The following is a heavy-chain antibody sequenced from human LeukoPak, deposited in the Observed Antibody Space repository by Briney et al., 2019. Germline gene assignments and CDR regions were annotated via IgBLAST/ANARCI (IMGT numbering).Heavy chain of an antibody. V-gene: IGHV1-2*02. CDR1: GYTFSGYY. CDR2: INPNSGGT. D-gene: IGHD3-22*01. CDR3: ARVGSFPYYYDSSGLKA. J-gene: IGHJ5*02. Sequence: ASVKVSCKASGYTFSGYYLHWVRQAPGQGLEWMGWINPNSGGTNSAQKFQGRVTMTRDTSISTAYMELSRLRSDDTAVYYCARVGSFPYYYDSSGLKAWGQGTLVTVSS.